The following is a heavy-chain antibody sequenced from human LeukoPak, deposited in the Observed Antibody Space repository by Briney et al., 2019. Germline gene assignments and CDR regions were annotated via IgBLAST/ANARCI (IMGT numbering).Heavy chain of an antibody. CDR3: ARDAADSNFLNWFDP. V-gene: IGHV3-48*03. D-gene: IGHD4-11*01. J-gene: IGHJ5*02. CDR2: VSSGAGTI. CDR1: GFSFRSYE. Sequence: GGSLRLSCAASGFSFRSYEMNWVRQAPGKGLEWVSYVSSGAGTIYYADSVKGRFTISRDDAKNSVYLQMNNLRVEDTAVYYCARDAADSNFLNWFDPWGQGTQVIVSS.